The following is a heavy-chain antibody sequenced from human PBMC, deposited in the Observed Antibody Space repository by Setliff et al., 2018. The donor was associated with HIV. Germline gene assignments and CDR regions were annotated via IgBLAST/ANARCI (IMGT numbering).Heavy chain of an antibody. CDR2: IEPSSGGT. CDR1: GYTFTAYY. D-gene: IGHD2-8*02. Sequence: ASVKVSCKASGYTFTAYYIHWVRQAPGHELQLMGRIEPSSGGTNYIQKFQGRVTITRDTSIYTVYMELTGLTSDDTAVYYCARQDHSSVNTGSLYALDVWGQGTMVTVSS. CDR3: ARQDHSSVNTGSLYALDV. V-gene: IGHV1-2*06. J-gene: IGHJ3*01.